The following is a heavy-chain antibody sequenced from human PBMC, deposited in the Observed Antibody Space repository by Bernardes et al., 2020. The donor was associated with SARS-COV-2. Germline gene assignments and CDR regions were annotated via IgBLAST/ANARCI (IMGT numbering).Heavy chain of an antibody. D-gene: IGHD3-22*01. CDR3: ARMIVRPDKFDY. CDR2: IYSGGST. Sequence: GGSLRLSCAASGFTVSTNYMSWVRQAPGKGLEWVSVIYSGGSTYYADSVKGRFTISRDKSKNTLFLQMNSLRAEDTAVYYCARMIVRPDKFDYWGQGTLVTVSS. J-gene: IGHJ4*02. CDR1: GFTVSTNY. V-gene: IGHV3-66*01.